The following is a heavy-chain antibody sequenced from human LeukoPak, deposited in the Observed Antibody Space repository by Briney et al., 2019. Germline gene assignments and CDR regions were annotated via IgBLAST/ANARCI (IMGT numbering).Heavy chain of an antibody. Sequence: GGALRLSCAASGFTFSNYGMSWVRQAPGKGLEGVSYISSDGYTRHDVDSVEGRFTISRDNVKNSLYLQMNSLRADDTAVYYCAREGEMRGGVIFPRPFDYWGQGILVTVSS. V-gene: IGHV3-48*01. J-gene: IGHJ4*02. CDR3: AREGEMRGGVIFPRPFDY. D-gene: IGHD3-10*01. CDR1: GFTFSNYG. CDR2: ISSDGYTR.